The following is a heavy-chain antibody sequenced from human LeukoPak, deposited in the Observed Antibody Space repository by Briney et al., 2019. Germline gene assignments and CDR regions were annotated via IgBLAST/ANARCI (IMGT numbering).Heavy chain of an antibody. V-gene: IGHV4-59*08. CDR2: IYYSGNT. CDR3: ARHVTARGYFDY. Sequence: PSETLSLTCTDSGGSISSYYWSWIRQPPGKGLEWIGYIYYSGNTHYNPYRKSRTTKSVETSKNQFSLKLSSVTAADTAVYYCARHVTARGYFDYWGQGTLVTVSS. J-gene: IGHJ4*02. CDR1: GGSISSYY. D-gene: IGHD3-16*01.